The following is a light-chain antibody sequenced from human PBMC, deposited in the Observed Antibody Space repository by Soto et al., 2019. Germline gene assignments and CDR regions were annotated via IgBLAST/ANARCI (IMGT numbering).Light chain of an antibody. Sequence: QAVVTQEPSLTVSPGGTVTLTCGSSTGAVTSGHYPYWFQQKPGQAPRTLIYDTSNKYSWTPARFSGSLLGGKAALTLSGAQSEDEAEYYCFLSYSGGRVFGTGTKLTVL. CDR3: FLSYSGGRV. CDR1: TGAVTSGHY. V-gene: IGLV7-46*01. J-gene: IGLJ1*01. CDR2: DTS.